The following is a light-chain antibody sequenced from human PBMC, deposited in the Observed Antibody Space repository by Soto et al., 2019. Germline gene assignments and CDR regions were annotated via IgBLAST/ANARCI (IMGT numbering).Light chain of an antibody. V-gene: IGKV3-11*01. Sequence: TQSPSTLSASVGDSVTITCRASQSVSSYLAWYQQKPGQAPRLLIYDASKRATGIPARFSGSGSGTDFTLTISSLEPEDFAVYFCQQRSNWPSTFGGGTKVEI. CDR3: QQRSNWPST. CDR1: QSVSSY. CDR2: DAS. J-gene: IGKJ4*01.